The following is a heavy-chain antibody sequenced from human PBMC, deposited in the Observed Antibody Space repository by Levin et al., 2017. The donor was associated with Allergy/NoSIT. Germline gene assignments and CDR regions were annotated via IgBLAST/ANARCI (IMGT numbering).Heavy chain of an antibody. D-gene: IGHD3-22*01. V-gene: IGHV1-46*01. CDR3: ARDRKYYYDSSGLGWFDP. CDR2: INPSGGST. CDR1: GYTFTSYY. Sequence: ASVKVSCKASGYTFTSYYMHWVRQAPGQGLEWMGIINPSGGSTSYAQKFQGRVTMTRDTSTSTVYMELSSLRSEDTAVYYCARDRKYYYDSSGLGWFDPWGQGTLVTVSS. J-gene: IGHJ5*02.